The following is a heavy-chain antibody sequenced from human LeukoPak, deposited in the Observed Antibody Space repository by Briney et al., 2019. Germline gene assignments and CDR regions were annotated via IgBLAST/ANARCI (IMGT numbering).Heavy chain of an antibody. CDR1: GGSISSSSYY. J-gene: IGHJ6*03. CDR2: IYYSGST. D-gene: IGHD3-10*01. CDR3: ARWAPYGSGSAPPHYYYYMDV. Sequence: SETLSLTCNVSGGSISSSSYYWGWIRQPPGKGLEWIGSIYYSGSTYYNPSLKSRVTISVDTSKNQFSLKLSSVTAADTAVYYCARWAPYGSGSAPPHYYYYMDVWGKGTTVTVSS. V-gene: IGHV4-39*07.